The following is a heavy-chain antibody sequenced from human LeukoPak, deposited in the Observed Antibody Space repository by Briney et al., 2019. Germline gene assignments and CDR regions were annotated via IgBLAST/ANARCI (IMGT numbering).Heavy chain of an antibody. Sequence: GGSLRLSCAASGFTFSNFWMTWVRQAPGKGLEWVANIKQDGSVKHDVDSVKGRFTISRDNAKNSLYLQMNSLRVEDTAVYYCAKPYYYDSSGYYEYYFDYWGQGTLVTVSS. CDR3: AKPYYYDSSGYYEYYFDY. CDR1: GFTFSNFW. J-gene: IGHJ4*02. V-gene: IGHV3-7*01. D-gene: IGHD3-22*01. CDR2: IKQDGSVK.